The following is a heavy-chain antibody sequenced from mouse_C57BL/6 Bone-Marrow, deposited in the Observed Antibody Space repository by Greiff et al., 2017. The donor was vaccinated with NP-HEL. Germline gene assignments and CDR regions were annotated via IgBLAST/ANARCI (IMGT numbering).Heavy chain of an antibody. CDR3: ATYYYGYYFDY. V-gene: IGHV1-63*01. J-gene: IGHJ2*01. D-gene: IGHD1-1*01. CDR2: IYPGGGYT. Sequence: VQLQESGAELVRPGTSVKMSCKASGYTFTNYWIGWAKQRPGHGLAWIGDIYPGGGYTNYNEKFKGKATLTADKSSSTAYMQFSSLTSEDSAIYYCATYYYGYYFDYWGQGTTLTVSS. CDR1: GYTFTNYW.